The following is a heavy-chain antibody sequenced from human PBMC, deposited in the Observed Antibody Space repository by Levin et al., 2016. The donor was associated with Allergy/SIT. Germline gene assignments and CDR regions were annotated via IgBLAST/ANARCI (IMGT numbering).Heavy chain of an antibody. J-gene: IGHJ1*01. Sequence: GESLKISCTASGSFFSDYSMSWVRQAPGKGLEWVASVVKSGGFIDYADSVKGRFAISRDNSKKTVNLQLNSLRVEDTARYYCVPPPGAAQTAAIQWGPGTLVTVSS. CDR2: VVKSGGFI. V-gene: IGHV3-23*01. CDR1: GSFFSDYS. D-gene: IGHD6-25*01. CDR3: VPPPGAAQTAAIQ.